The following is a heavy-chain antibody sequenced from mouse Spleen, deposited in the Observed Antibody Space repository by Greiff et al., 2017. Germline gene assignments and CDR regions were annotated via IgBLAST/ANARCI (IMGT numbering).Heavy chain of an antibody. D-gene: IGHD1-1*01. CDR1: GYTFTSYW. CDR3: ARGYYYGSSHWYFDV. CDR2: IDPSDSET. V-gene: IGHV1-52*01. J-gene: IGHJ1*03. Sequence: QVQLQQSGAELVRPGSSVKLSCKASGYTFTSYWMHWVKQRPIQGLEWIGNIDPSDSETHYNQKFKDKATLTVDKSSSTAYMQLSSLTSEDSAVYYCARGYYYGSSHWYFDVWGTGTTVTVSS.